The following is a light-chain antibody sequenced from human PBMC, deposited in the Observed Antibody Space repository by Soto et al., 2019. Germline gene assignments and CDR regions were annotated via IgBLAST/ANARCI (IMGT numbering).Light chain of an antibody. J-gene: IGKJ1*01. CDR3: LQEYASPRT. CDR2: AAS. Sequence: DIQMTQPPSSVSASVGDRRTFTCRASQNIGGRLAWFQQKPGKAPQYLILAASIWQSSGPSEFSSSSAGTKFIITINSRQPDEYAAVYYLQEYASPRTVGEGTKVDIK. V-gene: IGKV1-12*01. CDR1: QNIGGR.